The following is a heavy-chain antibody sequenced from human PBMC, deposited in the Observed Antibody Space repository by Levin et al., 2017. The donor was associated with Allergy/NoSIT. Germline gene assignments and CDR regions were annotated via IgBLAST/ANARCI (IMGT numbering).Heavy chain of an antibody. J-gene: IGHJ3*02. CDR3: AREFIRDYSSSSWTEVMGDAFDI. D-gene: IGHD2-2*01. CDR2: ISSSGSTI. V-gene: IGHV3-48*03. Sequence: GESLKISCAASGFTFSSYEMNWVRQAPGKGLEWVSYISSSGSTIYYADSVKGRFTISRDNAKNSLYLQMNSLRAEDTAVYYCAREFIRDYSSSSWTEVMGDAFDIWGQGTMVTVSS. CDR1: GFTFSSYE.